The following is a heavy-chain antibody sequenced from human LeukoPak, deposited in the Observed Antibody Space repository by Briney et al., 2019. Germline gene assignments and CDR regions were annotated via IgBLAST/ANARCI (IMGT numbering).Heavy chain of an antibody. D-gene: IGHD3/OR15-3a*01. CDR3: ARRDSRWFDP. CDR1: GYSINNYY. V-gene: IGHV4-59*08. J-gene: IGHJ5*02. Sequence: PSETLSLTCTVSGYSINNYYWSWLRQSPGKGLEWIGYIYYSGSTNYNPSLKSRATMSVDTSKTQFSLKLTSVTAANTAVYYYARRDSRWFDPWGQGTLVTVSS. CDR2: IYYSGST.